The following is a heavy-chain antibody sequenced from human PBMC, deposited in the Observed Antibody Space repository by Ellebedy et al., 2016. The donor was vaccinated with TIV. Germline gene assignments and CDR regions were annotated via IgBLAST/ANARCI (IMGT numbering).Heavy chain of an antibody. CDR2: INQDGSQK. J-gene: IGHJ5*02. Sequence: GGSLRLSXVASGFTFSNYWMSWVRQAPGEGLEWVANINQDGSQKYNVDSVKGRFTISRDNAKKSLYLQMTSLRVEDTAVYYCARVPWKQPASWGQGTLVTVSS. V-gene: IGHV3-7*01. CDR3: ARVPWKQPAS. CDR1: GFTFSNYW. D-gene: IGHD5-18*01.